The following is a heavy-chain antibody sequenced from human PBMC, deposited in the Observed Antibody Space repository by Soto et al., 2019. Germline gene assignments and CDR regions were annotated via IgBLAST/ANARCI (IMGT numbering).Heavy chain of an antibody. CDR3: ARERLPGGWYDS. J-gene: IGHJ5*01. V-gene: IGHV3-33*01. CDR2: IWDDGSNK. CDR1: GFTFSSYG. Sequence: QAPLVESGGGVVQPGRSLRLSCAASGFTFSSYGMHWVRQSPGKWLGWVAVIWDDGSNKYYADSVKGRFTISRENYKNTLYLEMNSLSAGDTAVYFCARERLPGGWYDSWCQVTLVTVS.